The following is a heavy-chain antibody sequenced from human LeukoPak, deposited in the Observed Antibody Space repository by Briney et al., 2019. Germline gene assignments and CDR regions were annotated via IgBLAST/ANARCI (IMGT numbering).Heavy chain of an antibody. D-gene: IGHD1-1*01. V-gene: IGHV3-33*08. CDR2: IRYDGSNK. CDR3: ARRVGTSSTFDY. J-gene: IGHJ4*02. Sequence: GGSLRLSCAASGFTFSFHNMNWVRQAPGKGLEWVAFIRYDGSNKYYADSVKGRFTISRDNSKNTLYLQMNSLRAEDTAVYYCARRVGTSSTFDYWGQGTLVTVSS. CDR1: GFTFSFHN.